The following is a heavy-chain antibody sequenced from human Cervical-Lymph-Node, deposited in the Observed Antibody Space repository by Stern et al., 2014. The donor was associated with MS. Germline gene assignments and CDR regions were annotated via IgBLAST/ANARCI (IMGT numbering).Heavy chain of an antibody. D-gene: IGHD4-11*01. J-gene: IGHJ3*02. CDR2: INPNIGGT. V-gene: IGHV1-2*04. CDR1: GNTFTGYY. CDR3: ARSSSNSDAFDI. Sequence: QVQLVESGAEVKKPGASVKVSCKASGNTFTGYYMHWVRQAPGQGLEWRGWINPNIGGTNYAQKFQGWVTMTRDTSISTAYMELSRLRSDDTAVYYCARSSSNSDAFDIWGQGTMVTVSS.